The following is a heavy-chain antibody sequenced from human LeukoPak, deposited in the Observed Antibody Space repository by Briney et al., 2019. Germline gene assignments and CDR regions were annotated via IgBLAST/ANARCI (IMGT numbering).Heavy chain of an antibody. CDR3: ARENYYGMDV. V-gene: IGHV4-59*01. Sequence: SETLSLTCTVSGGSISSYYWSWIRQPPGKGLEWIGYIYYSGSTNYNPSLKSRVTISVDTSKNQFSPKLSSVTAADTAVYYCARENYYGMDVWGQGTTVTVSS. CDR2: IYYSGST. CDR1: GGSISSYY. J-gene: IGHJ6*02.